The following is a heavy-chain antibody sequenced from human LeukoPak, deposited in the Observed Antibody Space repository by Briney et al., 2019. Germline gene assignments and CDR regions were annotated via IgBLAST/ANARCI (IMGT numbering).Heavy chain of an antibody. CDR2: IYYSGST. V-gene: IGHV4-59*08. CDR3: ARRSHDYGAPFDY. J-gene: IGHJ4*02. CDR1: GGSISSYY. Sequence: PSETLSLTCTVSGGSISSYYWSWIRQPPGKGLEWIGYIYYSGSTNYNPSLKSRVTISVDTSKNQFSLKLSSVTAADTAVYYCARRSHDYGAPFDYWGQGTLVTVSS. D-gene: IGHD4-17*01.